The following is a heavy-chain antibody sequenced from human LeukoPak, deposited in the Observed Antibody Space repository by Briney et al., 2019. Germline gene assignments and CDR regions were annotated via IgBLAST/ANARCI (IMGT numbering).Heavy chain of an antibody. CDR2: ISVETGNT. V-gene: IGHV1-18*01. Sequence: ASVKVSCKPSGYTFNTYGLTWVRQAPGQGLEWMGWISVETGNTKYAQKLQDRLTMTTDTSTSTAYMELRSLRSDDTAVYYCARDLRWPPLNLDYWGQGTLVTVSS. CDR1: GYTFNTYG. D-gene: IGHD4-23*01. CDR3: ARDLRWPPLNLDY. J-gene: IGHJ4*02.